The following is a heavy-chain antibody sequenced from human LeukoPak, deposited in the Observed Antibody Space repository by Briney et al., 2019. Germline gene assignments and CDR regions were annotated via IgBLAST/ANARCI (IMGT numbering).Heavy chain of an antibody. CDR2: MNPNSGNT. V-gene: IGHV1-8*01. D-gene: IGHD2-15*01. J-gene: IGHJ4*02. Sequence: ASVKVSCKASGYTFTSYDINWVRQATGQGLEWLGWMNPNSGNTGYAQKFQGRVTMTRNTSISTAYMELSSLRSEDTAVYYCARAGGYCGRISCPYYFDYWGQGSLVAVSS. CDR3: ARAGGYCGRISCPYYFDY. CDR1: GYTFTSYD.